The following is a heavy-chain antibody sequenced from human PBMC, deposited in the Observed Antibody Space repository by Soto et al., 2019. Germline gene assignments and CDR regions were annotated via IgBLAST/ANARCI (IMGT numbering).Heavy chain of an antibody. D-gene: IGHD2-15*01. J-gene: IGHJ4*02. CDR2: IIPILGIA. Sequence: QVQLVQSGAEVKKPGSSVKVSCKASGGTFSSYTISWVRQAPGQGLEWMGRIIPILGIANYAQKFQGRVTITADKSTSTAYMELSSLRSEDTAVYYCARAGWGSGIFDYWGQGTLVTVSS. CDR1: GGTFSSYT. CDR3: ARAGWGSGIFDY. V-gene: IGHV1-69*02.